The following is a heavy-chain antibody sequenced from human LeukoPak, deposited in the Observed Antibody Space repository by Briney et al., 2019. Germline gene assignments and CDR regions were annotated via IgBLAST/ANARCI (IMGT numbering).Heavy chain of an antibody. CDR2: ISSSGSGDNT. V-gene: IGHV3-23*01. CDR3: AKNLDGVATYFDY. CDR1: GVTLSTYA. D-gene: IGHD5-12*01. Sequence: SGGSLRLSWAASGVTLSTYAMSWARQAPGKGLEWVSGISSSGSGDNTYYADSVKGRFTISRDNSKNTLYLQMDSLRAEDTAVYHCAKNLDGVATYFDYWGQGTLVTVSS. J-gene: IGHJ4*02.